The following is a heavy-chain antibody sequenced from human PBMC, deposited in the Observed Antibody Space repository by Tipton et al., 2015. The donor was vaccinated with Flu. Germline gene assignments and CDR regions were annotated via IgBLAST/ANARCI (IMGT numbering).Heavy chain of an antibody. CDR3: ARQIGGGDCY. D-gene: IGHD2-21*01. V-gene: IGHV3-7*03. CDR1: GFTFSGHR. Sequence: SLRLSCAASGFTFSGHRMSWVRQAPGKGLEWVANIKQDGSVKYFVDSVKGRFTISRDNAKSLVYLQMDSLRAEDTALYYCARQIGGGDCYWGQGTLVTVSS. CDR2: IKQDGSVK. J-gene: IGHJ4*02.